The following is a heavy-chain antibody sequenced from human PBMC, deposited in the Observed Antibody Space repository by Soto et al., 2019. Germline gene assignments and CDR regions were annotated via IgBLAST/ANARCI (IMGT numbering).Heavy chain of an antibody. CDR1: GGSISSGGYY. CDR2: IYYSGST. Sequence: QVQLQESGPGLVKPSQTLSLTCTVSGGSISSGGYYWSWFRQHPGKGLKWFGYIYYSGSTYYNPSLKSRVTISVDTSKNQFSLKLSSVTAADTAVYYCARSDRYCSSTSCYPNWFDPWGQGTLVTVSS. J-gene: IGHJ5*02. V-gene: IGHV4-31*03. D-gene: IGHD2-2*01. CDR3: ARSDRYCSSTSCYPNWFDP.